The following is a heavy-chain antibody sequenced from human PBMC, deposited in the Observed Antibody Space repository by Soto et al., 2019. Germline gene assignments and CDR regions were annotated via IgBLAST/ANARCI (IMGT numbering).Heavy chain of an antibody. CDR3: ARGRLGSYESRYYMDA. J-gene: IGHJ6*03. V-gene: IGHV1-3*01. CDR1: GYTFTNFA. CDR2: INAGNDDT. D-gene: IGHD2-15*01. Sequence: QVQLVQSGAEAKKPGASVTVSCKASGYTFTNFAMHWVRQAPGQRREWMGWINAGNDDTKYSQKFQGRVTITRDTSASTAYMELSSLRSVDTAAYVCARGRLGSYESRYYMDAWGKGTTVTVSS.